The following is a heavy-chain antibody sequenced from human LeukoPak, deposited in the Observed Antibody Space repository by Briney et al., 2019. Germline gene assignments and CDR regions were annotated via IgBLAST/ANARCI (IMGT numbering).Heavy chain of an antibody. CDR1: GGTFSSYA. CDR2: IIPIFGTA. D-gene: IGHD3-10*01. Sequence: SVRVSCKASGGTFSSYAISWVRQAPGQGFEWVGGIIPIFGTANYAQKFQGRVTITADESTSTAYMELSSLRSEDTAVYYCARGIVEQYYYGSGSYRNNWFDPWGQGTLVTVSS. V-gene: IGHV1-69*13. J-gene: IGHJ5*02. CDR3: ARGIVEQYYYGSGSYRNNWFDP.